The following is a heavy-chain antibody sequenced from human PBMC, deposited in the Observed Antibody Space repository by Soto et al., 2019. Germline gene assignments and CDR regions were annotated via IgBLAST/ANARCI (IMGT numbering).Heavy chain of an antibody. CDR2: IDPRDSET. D-gene: IGHD3-22*01. J-gene: IGHJ4*01. V-gene: IGHV5-10-1*01. CDR3: ARREYSYSRGSFDY. CDR1: GYNFTHFW. Sequence: GESLKISCEGSGYNFTHFWIHWVRQLPGKGLEWMGRIDPRDSETNYSPSFQGHVTISTAKSVTTAYLQWSSLKASDTAWYYCARREYSYSRGSFDYWGHGTLVTVSS.